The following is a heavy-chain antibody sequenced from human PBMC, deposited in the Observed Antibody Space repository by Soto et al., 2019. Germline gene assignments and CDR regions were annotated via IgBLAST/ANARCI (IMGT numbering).Heavy chain of an antibody. J-gene: IGHJ5*02. CDR1: GFTFSSYG. D-gene: IGHD3-9*01. V-gene: IGHV3-30*18. CDR2: ISYDGSNK. CDR3: AKDQIRDYDILTGYPLNWFDP. Sequence: HPGGSLRLSCAASGFTFSSYGMHWVRQAPGKGLEWVAVISYDGSNKYYADSVKGRFTISRDNSKNTLYLQMNSLRAEDTAVYYCAKDQIRDYDILTGYPLNWFDPWGQGTLVTVSS.